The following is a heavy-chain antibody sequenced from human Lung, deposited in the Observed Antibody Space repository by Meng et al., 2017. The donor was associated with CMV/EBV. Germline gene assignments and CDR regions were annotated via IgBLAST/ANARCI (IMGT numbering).Heavy chain of an antibody. V-gene: IGHV3-21*01. Sequence: GGSXRLXCAASGFTFSSFSMNWVRQAPGKGLEWVSSISGGSNYIYYADSVKGRFTISRDNAKNSLYLQMNSLRAEDTAVYYCARNSFRGSGSYYNYWGQGTLVTVPS. CDR2: ISGGSNYI. CDR3: ARNSFRGSGSYYNY. D-gene: IGHD3-10*01. J-gene: IGHJ4*02. CDR1: GFTFSSFS.